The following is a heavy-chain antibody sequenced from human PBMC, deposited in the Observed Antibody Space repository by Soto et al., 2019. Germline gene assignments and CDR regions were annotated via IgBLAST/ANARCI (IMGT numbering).Heavy chain of an antibody. V-gene: IGHV4-34*01. J-gene: IGHJ4*02. CDR2: INHSGST. CDR3: ARGRGYSGYAPFDY. D-gene: IGHD5-12*01. CDR1: GGSFSDYY. Sequence: QVQLQQWGAGLLKPSETLSLTCAVYGGSFSDYYWSWIRQPPGKGLEWIGEINHSGSTNYNPSLKSRVTISLDTSKNQFSLNLSSVTAADTAVYHCARGRGYSGYAPFDYWGQGTLVTVSS.